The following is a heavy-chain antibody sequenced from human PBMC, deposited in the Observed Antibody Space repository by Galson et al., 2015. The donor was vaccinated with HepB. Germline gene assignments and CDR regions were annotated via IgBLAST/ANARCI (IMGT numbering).Heavy chain of an antibody. Sequence: SLRLSCAASGFTFSSYGMHWVRQAPGKGLEWVAVIWYDGSNKYYADSVKGRFTISRDNSKNTLYLQMNSLRAEDTAVYYCARNDYGDYYYYMDVWGKGTTVTVSS. CDR1: GFTFSSYG. V-gene: IGHV3-33*01. J-gene: IGHJ6*03. D-gene: IGHD4-17*01. CDR2: IWYDGSNK. CDR3: ARNDYGDYYYYMDV.